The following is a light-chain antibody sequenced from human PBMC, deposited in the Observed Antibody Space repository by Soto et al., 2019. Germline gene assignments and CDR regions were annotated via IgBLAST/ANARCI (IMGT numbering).Light chain of an antibody. CDR1: QTVSTN. CDR3: GDYNSWPT. CDR2: GAS. J-gene: IGKJ3*01. Sequence: EIVMTQSPATLSVSPGEGATLSCRASQTVSTNLAWYQQKPGQAPRLLIYGASPSASGIPARFSGSGSGTEFILTSGSLQSEDSALFYCGDYNSWPTFGPGTKVDVK. V-gene: IGKV3-15*01.